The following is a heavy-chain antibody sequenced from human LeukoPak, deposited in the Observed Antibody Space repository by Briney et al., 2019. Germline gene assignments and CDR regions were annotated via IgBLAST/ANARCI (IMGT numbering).Heavy chain of an antibody. D-gene: IGHD5-18*01. V-gene: IGHV4-59*01. CDR3: ARVGYSYALDC. CDR2: IYYSGNT. J-gene: IGHJ4*02. Sequence: SETLSLTCAVYGGSFSGYYWSWIRQTPGKGLEWIGYIYYSGNTNYNPSLKSRVTISIDTSKNQFSLNLSSVTAADTAVYYCARVGYSYALDCWGQGTLVTVSS. CDR1: GGSFSGYY.